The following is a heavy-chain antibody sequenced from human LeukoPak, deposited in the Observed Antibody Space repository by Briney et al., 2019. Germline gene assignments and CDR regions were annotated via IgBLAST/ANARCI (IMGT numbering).Heavy chain of an antibody. J-gene: IGHJ4*02. Sequence: GGSLRLSCAASGFIFSSYSMNWVRQAPGKGLEWVANIKQDGSEKYYVDSLKGRFTISRDNAKNSLYLQMNSLRAEDTAVYYCARWSLGARDFDYWGQGTLVTVSS. V-gene: IGHV3-7*01. CDR2: IKQDGSEK. CDR1: GFIFSSYS. D-gene: IGHD1-26*01. CDR3: ARWSLGARDFDY.